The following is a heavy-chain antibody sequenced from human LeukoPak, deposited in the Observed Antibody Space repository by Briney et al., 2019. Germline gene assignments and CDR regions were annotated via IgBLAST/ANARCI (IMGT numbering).Heavy chain of an antibody. V-gene: IGHV4-34*01. D-gene: IGHD6-13*01. CDR2: INHSGST. CDR3: ARGQPPRDAFDI. Sequence: PSETLSFTCAVYGVSFSGYYWSWIRQPPGKGLEWIGEINHSGSTNYNPSLKSRVTISVDTSKNQFSLKLSSVTAADTAVYYCARGQPPRDAFDIWGQGTMVTVSS. J-gene: IGHJ3*02. CDR1: GVSFSGYY.